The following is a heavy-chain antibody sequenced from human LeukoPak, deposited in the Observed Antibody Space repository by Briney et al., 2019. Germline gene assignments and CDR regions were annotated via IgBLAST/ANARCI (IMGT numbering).Heavy chain of an antibody. J-gene: IGHJ4*02. D-gene: IGHD3-10*01. CDR3: ARVLRGLYNLGD. Sequence: GGSLRLSCEASGFSLSISCMNWVRQAPGNWLEWVSYISGSSDLMSYVASVKGRFTVSRDNAKNSLFLQMNSLRDEDTAVYYCARVLRGLYNLGDWGQGTLVTVSS. CDR1: GFSLSISC. CDR2: ISGSSDLM. V-gene: IGHV3-48*02.